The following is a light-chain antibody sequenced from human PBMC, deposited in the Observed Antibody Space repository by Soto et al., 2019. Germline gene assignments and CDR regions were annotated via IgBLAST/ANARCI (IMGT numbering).Light chain of an antibody. Sequence: EIVLKPSPANMSLSPGERATLSCRTSQRVSRHLAWYQQKPGQAPSLLIYDASQRATGIAARFSGSGSGKDFPLTISRLEAEVSALYYCQHRSKWPAFGGGTKVEIK. J-gene: IGKJ4*01. CDR3: QHRSKWPA. V-gene: IGKV3-11*01. CDR2: DAS. CDR1: QRVSRH.